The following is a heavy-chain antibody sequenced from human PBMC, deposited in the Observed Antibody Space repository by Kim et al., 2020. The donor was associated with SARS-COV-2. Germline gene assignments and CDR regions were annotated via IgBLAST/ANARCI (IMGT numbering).Heavy chain of an antibody. Sequence: GGSLRLSCAASGFAFRDFGMHWVRQAPGKGLEWVALISYYGTVQYYTDSVEGRFTVSRDNSNDTLLLQMSSLRPEDTAVYFCVKDDKVGYSQMYPHYCG. J-gene: IGHJ4*01. V-gene: IGHV3-30*18. CDR3: VKDDKVGYSQMYPHY. CDR1: GFAFRDFG. CDR2: ISYYGTVQ. D-gene: IGHD4-4*01.